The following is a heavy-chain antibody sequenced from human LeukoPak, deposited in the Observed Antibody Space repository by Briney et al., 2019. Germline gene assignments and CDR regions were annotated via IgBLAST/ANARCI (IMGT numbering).Heavy chain of an antibody. CDR2: INPSGGST. D-gene: IGHD5-18*01. CDR3: NTVDTANFDY. Sequence: ASVKVSCKASGYTFTSYYMHWVRQAPGQGLEWMGIINPSGGSTSYAQKFQGRVTITRDTSTSTVYMELSSLRSEDTAVYYCNTVDTANFDYWGQGTLVTVSS. CDR1: GYTFTSYY. V-gene: IGHV1-46*01. J-gene: IGHJ4*02.